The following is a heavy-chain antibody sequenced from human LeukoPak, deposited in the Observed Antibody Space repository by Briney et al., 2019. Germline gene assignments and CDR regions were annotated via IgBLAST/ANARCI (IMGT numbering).Heavy chain of an antibody. CDR2: NTGNP. J-gene: IGHJ6*02. Sequence: NTGNPTYAQGFIGRFVFSLDTSVSTAYLQISSLKAEDTAVYYCARDLDQLQYGSNYGMDVWGQGTTVTVSS. V-gene: IGHV7-4-1*02. D-gene: IGHD2-2*02. CDR3: ARDLDQLQYGSNYGMDV.